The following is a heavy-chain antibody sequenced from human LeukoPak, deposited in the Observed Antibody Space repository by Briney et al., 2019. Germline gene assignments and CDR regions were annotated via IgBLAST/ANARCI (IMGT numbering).Heavy chain of an antibody. CDR2: IIPIFGTA. V-gene: IGHV1-69*01. CDR3: ASRYCSNTSCPTREGYYYFYMDV. D-gene: IGHD2-2*01. CDR1: GGTFSSYA. Sequence: GASVKVSCKASGGTFSSYAISWVRQAPGQGLEWMGGIIPIFGTANYAQKFQGRVTITADESTSTAYMELSSLRSEDTAVYYCASRYCSNTSCPTREGYYYFYMDVWGKGTTVTVSS. J-gene: IGHJ6*03.